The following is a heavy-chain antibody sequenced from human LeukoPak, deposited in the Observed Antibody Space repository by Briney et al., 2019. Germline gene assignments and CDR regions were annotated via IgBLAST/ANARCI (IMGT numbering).Heavy chain of an antibody. CDR2: ISWNSGSI. V-gene: IGHV3-9*03. CDR3: AKDSMGSTSPLGGFDP. CDR1: GFTFDDYA. Sequence: GGSLRLSCAASGFTFDDYAMHWVRQAPGKGLEWVSGISWNSGSIGYADSVKGRFTISRDNAKNSLYLQMNSLRAEDMALYYCAKDSMGSTSPLGGFDPWGQGNLVTVSS. J-gene: IGHJ5*02. D-gene: IGHD2-2*01.